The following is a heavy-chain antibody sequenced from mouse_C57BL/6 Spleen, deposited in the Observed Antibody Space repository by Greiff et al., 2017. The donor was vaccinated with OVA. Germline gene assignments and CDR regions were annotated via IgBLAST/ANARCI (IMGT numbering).Heavy chain of an antibody. CDR2: INPNNGGT. J-gene: IGHJ1*03. Sequence: EVQLQQSGPELVKPGASVKMSCKASGYTFTDYNMHWVKQSHGKSLEWIGYINPNNGGTSYNQKFKGKATVTVNKSSSTAYMELRSLTSEESAVYYCARWERQRTVVPLRGYFDVWGTGTTVTVAS. CDR3: ARWERQRTVVPLRGYFDV. D-gene: IGHD1-1*01. V-gene: IGHV1-22*01. CDR1: GYTFTDYN.